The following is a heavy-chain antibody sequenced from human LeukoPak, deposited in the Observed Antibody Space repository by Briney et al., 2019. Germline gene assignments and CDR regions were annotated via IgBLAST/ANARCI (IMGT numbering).Heavy chain of an antibody. V-gene: IGHV4-59*03. Sequence: PSETLSLTRSVSDGSIRTYYWRWLRQSPGQGLEWIGNIYYRGDNNYNPPLKSRDIISIDTSKNQFSLKVTSLTAADTAVYYCATNKDWAEADWGQGTLVIVSS. CDR3: ATNKDWAEAD. D-gene: IGHD3/OR15-3a*01. CDR2: IYYRGDN. CDR1: DGSIRTYY. J-gene: IGHJ4*02.